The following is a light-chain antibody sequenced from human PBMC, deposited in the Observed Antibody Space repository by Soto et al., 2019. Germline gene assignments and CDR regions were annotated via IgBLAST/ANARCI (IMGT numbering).Light chain of an antibody. J-gene: IGKJ1*01. Sequence: EIVVKRARRTLCLTPRERTTLSCKASQSVSSSYLAWYLQKPGQAPRLLIYGASSRATGIPDRFSGSGSGTDFTLTISRLEPEDFAVYYCQQYGSSPQTFGQGTKVDI. CDR1: QSVSSSY. CDR3: QQYGSSPQT. V-gene: IGKV3-20*01. CDR2: GAS.